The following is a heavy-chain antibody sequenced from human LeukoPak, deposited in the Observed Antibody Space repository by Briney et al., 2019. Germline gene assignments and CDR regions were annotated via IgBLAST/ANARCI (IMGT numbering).Heavy chain of an antibody. V-gene: IGHV3-23*01. D-gene: IGHD6-13*01. Sequence: PGGSLRLSCAASGFTFSSYAMSWVRQAPGKGLEWVSAISGSGGSTYYADSVKGRFTITRDNSKNTLYLQMNSLRAEDTAVYYCAKDRSPHSSWSEAFYYYYMDVWGKGTAVTVSS. CDR3: AKDRSPHSSWSEAFYYYYMDV. CDR1: GFTFSSYA. J-gene: IGHJ6*03. CDR2: ISGSGGST.